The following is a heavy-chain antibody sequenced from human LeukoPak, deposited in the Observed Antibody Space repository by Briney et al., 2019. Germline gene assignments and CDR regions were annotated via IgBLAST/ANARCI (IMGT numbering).Heavy chain of an antibody. Sequence: PGGSLRLSCAASGFTFDDYGMSWVRQAPGKGLEWVSGINWNGGSTGYADSVKGRFTISRDNAKNSLYLQMNSLRAEDTALYYCTTTYYYGSGSSYAGVWGQGTLVTVSS. D-gene: IGHD3-10*01. V-gene: IGHV3-20*04. CDR2: INWNGGST. CDR1: GFTFDDYG. J-gene: IGHJ4*02. CDR3: TTTYYYGSGSSYAGV.